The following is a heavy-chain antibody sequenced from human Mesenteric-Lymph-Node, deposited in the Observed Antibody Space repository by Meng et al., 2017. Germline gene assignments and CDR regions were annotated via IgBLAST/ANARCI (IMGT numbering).Heavy chain of an antibody. CDR3: ARGFVKYTVTRVGNWFDP. V-gene: IGHV4-34*01. CDR1: GVSFSGYY. Sequence: WGAGLWKPSETLSLTCAVYGVSFSGYYWSWIRQPPGKGLEWIGEINHSGSTNYNPSLKSRVTISVDTSKNQFSLKLSSVTAADTAVYYCARGFVKYTVTRVGNWFDPWGQGTLVTVSS. J-gene: IGHJ5*02. D-gene: IGHD4-17*01. CDR2: INHSGST.